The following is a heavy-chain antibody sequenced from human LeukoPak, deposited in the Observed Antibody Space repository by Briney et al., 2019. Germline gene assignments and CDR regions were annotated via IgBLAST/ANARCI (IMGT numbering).Heavy chain of an antibody. V-gene: IGHV3-23*01. D-gene: IGHD7-27*01. Sequence: GGSLRLSFEASGFTFRTYGMTWVRQAPGKGLEWVSGITGSSTWTYYADSVKGRFTISRDNSNNTLHLQMNSLRAEDTAIYYCARELVSLGTGYFDLCGRGTLVTVSS. J-gene: IGHJ2*01. CDR3: ARELVSLGTGYFDL. CDR2: ITGSSTWT. CDR1: GFTFRTYG.